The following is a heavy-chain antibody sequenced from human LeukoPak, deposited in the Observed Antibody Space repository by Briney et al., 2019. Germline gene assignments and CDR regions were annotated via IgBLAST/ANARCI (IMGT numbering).Heavy chain of an antibody. D-gene: IGHD5-12*01. J-gene: IGHJ6*02. V-gene: IGHV3-9*01. CDR3: AKDIAYSGYGYGMDV. CDR1: GFTFDDYA. Sequence: GGSLRLSCAASGFTFDDYAMHWVRQAPGKGLEWVSGISWNSGSIGYADSVKGRFTISRDNAKKSLYLQMNSLRAEDTALYYCAKDIAYSGYGYGMDVWGQGTTVTVPS. CDR2: ISWNSGSI.